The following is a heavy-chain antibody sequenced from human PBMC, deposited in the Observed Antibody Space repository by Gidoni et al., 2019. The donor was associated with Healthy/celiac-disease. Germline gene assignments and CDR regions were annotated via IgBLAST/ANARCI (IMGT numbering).Heavy chain of an antibody. CDR2: IIPILCVA. V-gene: IGHV1-69*09. D-gene: IGHD2-15*01. J-gene: IGHJ4*02. CDR1: GVASSSYA. Sequence: QVQLVQSGAEVKKPGSSVKVSCKASGVASSSYAISWFPQAPGQGLEWLGRIIPILCVANSGQKFQGRVTITADKSTSTAYMGLSSLRSEDTAVYYCARPYGGSREYFDYWGQGTLVTVSS. CDR3: ARPYGGSREYFDY.